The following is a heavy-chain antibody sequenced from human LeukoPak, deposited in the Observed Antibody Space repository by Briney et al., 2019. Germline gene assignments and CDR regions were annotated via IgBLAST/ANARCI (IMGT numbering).Heavy chain of an antibody. D-gene: IGHD1-1*01. CDR2: IYYSGST. CDR3: ARDGGLERPFGMDV. V-gene: IGHV4-31*03. CDR1: GVSISSGGYY. J-gene: IGHJ6*02. Sequence: SETLSLTCTVSGVSISSGGYYWSWIRQHPGKGLEWIGYIYYSGSTYYSPSLKSRVTISVDTSKNQFSLKLSSVTAADTAVYYCARDGGLERPFGMDVWGQGTTVTVSS.